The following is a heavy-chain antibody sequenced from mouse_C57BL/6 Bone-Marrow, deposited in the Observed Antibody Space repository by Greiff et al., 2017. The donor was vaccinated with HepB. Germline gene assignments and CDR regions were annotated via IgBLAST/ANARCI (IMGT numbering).Heavy chain of an antibody. CDR2: IYPGSGST. V-gene: IGHV1-55*01. Sequence: VQLQQPGAELVKPGASVKMSCKASGYTFTSYWITWVKQRPGQGLEWIGDIYPGSGSTNYNEKFKSKATLTVDTSSSTAYMQLSSLTSEDSAVYYCAREFITTVVEGYAMDYWGQGTSVTVSS. CDR1: GYTFTSYW. J-gene: IGHJ4*01. CDR3: AREFITTVVEGYAMDY. D-gene: IGHD1-1*01.